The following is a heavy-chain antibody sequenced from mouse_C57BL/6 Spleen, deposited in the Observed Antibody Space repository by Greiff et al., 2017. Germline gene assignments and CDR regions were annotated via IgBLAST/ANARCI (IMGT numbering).Heavy chain of an antibody. CDR2: ISSGSSTI. J-gene: IGHJ3*01. CDR3: ARPDGYLAWFAY. CDR1: GFTFSDYG. V-gene: IGHV5-17*01. D-gene: IGHD2-3*01. Sequence: DVKLVESGGGLVKPGGSLKLSCAASGFTFSDYGMHWVRQAPEKGLEWVAYISSGSSTIYYADTVKGRFTISRDNAKNTLFLQMTSLRSEDTAMYYCARPDGYLAWFAYWGQGTLVTVSA.